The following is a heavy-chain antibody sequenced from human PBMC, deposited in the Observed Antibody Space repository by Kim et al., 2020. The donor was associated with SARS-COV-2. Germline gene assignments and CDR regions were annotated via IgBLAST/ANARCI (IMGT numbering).Heavy chain of an antibody. J-gene: IGHJ4*02. D-gene: IGHD3-22*01. CDR2: MSDSARRT. CDR3: AKYDSSDYYYLDY. Sequence: GGSLRLSCAPSGFTFSSYAMSWVRQAPGKGLEWVSGMSDSARRTYYADSVKGRFAISRDNSKNTLYLQMNSLRAEDTAVYYCAKYDSSDYYYLDYWGQGTLVTVSS. CDR1: GFTFSSYA. V-gene: IGHV3-23*01.